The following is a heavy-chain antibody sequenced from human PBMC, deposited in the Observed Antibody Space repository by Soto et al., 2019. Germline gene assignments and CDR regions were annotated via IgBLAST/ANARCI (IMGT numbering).Heavy chain of an antibody. Sequence: EVQLVEAGGGLVQPGRSRRLSCTASGFTFGDYTMSWVRQAPGKGLEWVGFIRSKAYGGTRRYAASVEGRFTISRDDSKSIVYLQMNSLKTEDSGVYYCTRDLQWLVQAYGVDVWGQGTTVTVSS. V-gene: IGHV3-49*04. CDR1: GFTFGDYT. CDR3: TRDLQWLVQAYGVDV. J-gene: IGHJ6*02. D-gene: IGHD6-19*01. CDR2: IRSKAYGGTR.